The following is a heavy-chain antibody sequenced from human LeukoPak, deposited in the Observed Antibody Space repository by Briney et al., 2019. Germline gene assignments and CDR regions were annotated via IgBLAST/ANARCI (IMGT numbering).Heavy chain of an antibody. CDR1: GGSISSYY. CDR2: IYYSGST. V-gene: IGHV4-59*08. D-gene: IGHD3-16*02. CDR3: AKALTITFGGVIGAVDY. J-gene: IGHJ4*02. Sequence: SETLSLTCTVSGGSISSYYWSWIWQPPGKGLEWIGYIYYSGSTNYNPSLKSRVTISVDTSQNQFSLKLTSVTAADTAVYYCAKALTITFGGVIGAVDYWGQGTLVTVSS.